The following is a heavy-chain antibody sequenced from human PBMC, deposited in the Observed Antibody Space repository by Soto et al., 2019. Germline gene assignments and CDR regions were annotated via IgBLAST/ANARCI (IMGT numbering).Heavy chain of an antibody. CDR1: GFTFSVYS. Sequence: EVQLVESGGDLVQREGSLRLSCVASGFTFSVYSMNWVRQAPGKGLEWFSYITSDTKTIKYADSVKGRFTISRDNAKNSVYLQMTSLRDEDTAVYYCASSVEGHFDYWGQGTVVTVSS. V-gene: IGHV3-48*02. D-gene: IGHD6-19*01. J-gene: IGHJ4*02. CDR2: ITSDTKTI. CDR3: ASSVEGHFDY.